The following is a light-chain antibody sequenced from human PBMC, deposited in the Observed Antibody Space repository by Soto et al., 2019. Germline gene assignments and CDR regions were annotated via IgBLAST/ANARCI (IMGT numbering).Light chain of an antibody. CDR1: QSVSSSY. CDR3: QQYGSSLFT. CDR2: GAS. Sequence: EIVLTQSPGTLSLSPGERATLSCRASQSVSSSYLAWYQQKPGQGPRLLIYGASSRATGIPDRFSGSGSGTDFTLTISSLEPEDFAVYYCQQYGSSLFTFGGGTKVEIK. J-gene: IGKJ4*01. V-gene: IGKV3-20*01.